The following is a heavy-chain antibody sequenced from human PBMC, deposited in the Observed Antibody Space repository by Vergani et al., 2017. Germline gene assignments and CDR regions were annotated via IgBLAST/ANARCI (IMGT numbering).Heavy chain of an antibody. CDR3: ARRSGGYYSGGKVHPLRTAFDV. V-gene: IGHV4-61*02. CDR2: ISASGNA. J-gene: IGHJ3*01. CDR1: GGSISAGYYF. D-gene: IGHD2-15*01. Sequence: QVQLQASGPGRVKPSQTLSLTCTMSGGSISAGYYFWSWIRQPAGKGLEWLGHISASGNASHSPSLKTRVSMSVDTSKNQFSLTWTSVTAADTAIYFCARRSGGYYSGGKVHPLRTAFDVWGHGTVVTVSS.